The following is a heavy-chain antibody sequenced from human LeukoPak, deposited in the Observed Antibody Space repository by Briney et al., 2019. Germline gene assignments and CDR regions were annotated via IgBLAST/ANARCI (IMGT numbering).Heavy chain of an antibody. Sequence: SETLSLTCTVSGGSISSGDYYWSWIRQPPGKGLEWIGYIYYSGSTYYNPSLKSRVTMSVDTSKNQFSLKLSPVTAADTAVYYCASGGDDFDYWGQGTLVTVSS. CDR3: ASGGDDFDY. CDR1: GGSISSGDYY. J-gene: IGHJ4*02. D-gene: IGHD3-16*01. V-gene: IGHV4-30-4*01. CDR2: IYYSGST.